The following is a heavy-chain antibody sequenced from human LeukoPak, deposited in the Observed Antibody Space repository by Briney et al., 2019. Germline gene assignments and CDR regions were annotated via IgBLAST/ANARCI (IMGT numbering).Heavy chain of an antibody. CDR2: IYHSGST. D-gene: IGHD5-18*01. V-gene: IGHV4-38-2*01. J-gene: IGHJ4*02. CDR3: ASRSYSYGYNY. CDR1: GYSMRSGYY. Sequence: SETLSLTCAVSGYSMRSGYYWDWIRQPPGKGLEWIGSIYHSGSTYYNPSLKSRVTISVDTSKNQFSLNLSSVTAADTAVYYCASRSYSYGYNYWGQGNLVAVSS.